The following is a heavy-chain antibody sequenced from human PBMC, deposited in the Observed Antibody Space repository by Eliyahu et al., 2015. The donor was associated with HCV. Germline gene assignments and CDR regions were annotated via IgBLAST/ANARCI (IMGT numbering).Heavy chain of an antibody. V-gene: IGHV3-15*01. CDR1: GFFFPNAW. CDR2: IISKTDGGXM. Sequence: EVQLVESGGGLVKPGGSLRLSCVASGFFFPNAWMSWVRQAPGKGLEYVGRIISKTDGGXMEYAAPVKGRFIISRDDSKNMVYLQMNSLKTEDTALYYCTTGDFTFSANDHWGQGTLVTVSS. J-gene: IGHJ5*02. CDR3: TTGDFTFSANDH. D-gene: IGHD2-21*01.